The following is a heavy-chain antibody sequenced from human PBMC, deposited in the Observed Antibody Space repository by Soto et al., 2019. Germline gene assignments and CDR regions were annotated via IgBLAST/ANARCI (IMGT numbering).Heavy chain of an antibody. Sequence: QVQLQQWGAGLLKPSETLSLTCAVYGGSFSGYYWSWIRQPPGKGLEWIGEINHSGSTNYNPSLKSRVTISVDTSKNQFSLKLSSVTAADTAVYYCARRAGGYSSSWYEFGWGWFDPWGQGTLVTVSS. CDR1: GGSFSGYY. J-gene: IGHJ5*02. CDR2: INHSGST. CDR3: ARRAGGYSSSWYEFGWGWFDP. D-gene: IGHD6-13*01. V-gene: IGHV4-34*01.